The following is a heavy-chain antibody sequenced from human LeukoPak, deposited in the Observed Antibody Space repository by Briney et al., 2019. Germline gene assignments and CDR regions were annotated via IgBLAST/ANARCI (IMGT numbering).Heavy chain of an antibody. CDR2: IYPGDSET. Sequence: GESLKISCKGSAVTFNNYWLGWVRQLPGKGLDWMGIIYPGDSETRYSPSFQGQVTMSVDKSINSAYLHWGSLKASDTAIYFCARLSTRLLDHWGQGTRVTVSS. V-gene: IGHV5-51*01. D-gene: IGHD3-3*01. CDR3: ARLSTRLLDH. CDR1: AVTFNNYW. J-gene: IGHJ4*02.